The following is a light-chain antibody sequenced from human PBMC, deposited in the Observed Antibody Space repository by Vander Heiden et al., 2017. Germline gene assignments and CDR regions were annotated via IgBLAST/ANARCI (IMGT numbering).Light chain of an antibody. Sequence: DIVVTQVPEALPGFGGESATINCKSSQSVLYTANNKNYLAWYQQKPRQPPKLLIYWASTRESGVPDRFSGSGSGTDFTLTFNSLQAEDVAVYYCQQYYTTPLLTFGGGTKVEIK. V-gene: IGKV4-1*01. CDR3: QQYYTTPLLT. CDR2: WAS. CDR1: QSVLYTANNKNY. J-gene: IGKJ4*01.